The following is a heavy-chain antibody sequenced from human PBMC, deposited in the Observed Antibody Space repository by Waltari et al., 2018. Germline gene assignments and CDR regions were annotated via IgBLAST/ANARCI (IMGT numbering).Heavy chain of an antibody. V-gene: IGHV3-7*01. Sequence: EVQLVESGGGLVQPGGSLRLSCAASGFTFSNSWMSWVRQSPGQWVGWGARIKQEGRDNNYVDSVKGRFTVSRDNARNSLYLQMNSLRAEDTAMYYCARGITMDVWAQGTTVTVSS. CDR2: IKQEGRDN. D-gene: IGHD3-16*01. CDR1: GFTFSNSW. CDR3: ARGITMDV. J-gene: IGHJ6*02.